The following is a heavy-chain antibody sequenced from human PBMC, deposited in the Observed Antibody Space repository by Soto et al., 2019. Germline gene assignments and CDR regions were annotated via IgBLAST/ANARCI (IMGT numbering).Heavy chain of an antibody. CDR1: GFTFGNNA. Sequence: QVQLVESGGNMVQPGRSLRLSCAASGFTFGNNAMHWVRHAAGKGQEWVAQIWFDGNNKYYTDSVKGRFTISRDNLKNTVYLQMDSLRADDTAVYYCARDGQQLAPYAMDVWGQGTTVIVSS. CDR3: ARDGQQLAPYAMDV. V-gene: IGHV3-33*01. J-gene: IGHJ6*02. D-gene: IGHD6-13*01. CDR2: IWFDGNNK.